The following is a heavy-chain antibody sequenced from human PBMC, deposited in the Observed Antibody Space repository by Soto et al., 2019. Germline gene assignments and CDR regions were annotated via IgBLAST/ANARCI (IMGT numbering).Heavy chain of an antibody. CDR3: VRDPQRKDY. CDR1: GYDFSSYG. CDR2: ISASNGNR. J-gene: IGHJ4*02. Sequence: QVQLVQSGAEVKKPGASVKVSCKASGYDFSSYGISWVRQDPGQGLEWMGWISASNGNRDYAQQFQGRVTMTSDTSRTTAYMELRSLRTDDTAVYYCVRDPQRKDYWGQGTLVNVSS. V-gene: IGHV1-18*04. D-gene: IGHD2-2*01.